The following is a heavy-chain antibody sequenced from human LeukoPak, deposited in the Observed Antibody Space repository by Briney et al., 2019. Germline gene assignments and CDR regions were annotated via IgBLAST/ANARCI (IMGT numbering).Heavy chain of an antibody. CDR2: ISYDGSNE. CDR1: GFTFSGYA. Sequence: GGSLRLSCAASGFTFSGYAMHWVRQAPGNGLEWVAVISYDGSNEYYADSVKGRFTISRDNSKKTLYLQMNSLSVEDTAVYYCAGVGYYASGPFSYFDYWGRGTLVTVSS. CDR3: AGVGYYASGPFSYFDY. J-gene: IGHJ4*02. V-gene: IGHV3-30-3*01. D-gene: IGHD3-10*01.